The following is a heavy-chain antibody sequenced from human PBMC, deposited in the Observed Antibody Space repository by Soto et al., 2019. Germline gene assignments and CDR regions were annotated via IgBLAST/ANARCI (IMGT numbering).Heavy chain of an antibody. D-gene: IGHD1-26*01. CDR3: AHSKTWVDYSDY. Sequence: QITLKESGPTLVKPTQTLTLTCTVSGFSLSTNGVGVGWIRQPPGKALEWLALIYWDDDKHYSPALKNRLTVTKDSSKKQVVLTMTNMDPVDTATYFCAHSKTWVDYSDYWGQGALVTVSS. V-gene: IGHV2-5*02. CDR1: GFSLSTNGVG. J-gene: IGHJ4*02. CDR2: IYWDDDK.